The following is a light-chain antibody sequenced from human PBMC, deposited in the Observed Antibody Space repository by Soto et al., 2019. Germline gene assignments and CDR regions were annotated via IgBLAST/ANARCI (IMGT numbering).Light chain of an antibody. CDR3: QQYYTVPPWT. Sequence: IVMTQSPDSLAVSLGERATINCESSQSLLYVSDNKNYLAWYRQKPGQPPKLLISWASTRESGVPDRFSGSGSGTDFTLTISSLQAEDVAIYYCQQYYTVPPWTFGQGTKVEIK. CDR2: WAS. V-gene: IGKV4-1*01. J-gene: IGKJ1*01. CDR1: QSLLYVSDNKNY.